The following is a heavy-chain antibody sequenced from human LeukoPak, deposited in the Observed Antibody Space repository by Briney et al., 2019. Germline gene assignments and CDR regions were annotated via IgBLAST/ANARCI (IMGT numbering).Heavy chain of an antibody. D-gene: IGHD1-1*01. CDR1: GFTFRDYA. CDR2: ISYEGSNK. J-gene: IGHJ4*02. CDR3: ARFSADNRHAIGFFFDS. Sequence: GRSLRLSCTASGFTFRDYAMHWVRQAPGKGLEWVALISYEGSNKYYADSVKGRFTISRDNSKNTLYLEVNSLRAEDTAVYYCARFSADNRHAIGFFFDSWGQGTLVTVSS. V-gene: IGHV3-30-3*01.